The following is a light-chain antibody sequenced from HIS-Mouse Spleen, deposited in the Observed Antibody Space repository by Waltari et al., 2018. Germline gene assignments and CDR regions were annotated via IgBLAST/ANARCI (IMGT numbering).Light chain of an antibody. CDR3: CSYAGSYVV. V-gene: IGLV2-11*01. CDR1: SSDVGGYNY. CDR2: DVS. J-gene: IGLJ2*01. Sequence: QSALTQPRSVSGSPGQSVTISCTGTSSDVGGYNYVSWYQQHPGQAPKLMIYDVSKRASGVPDRVSGSKSGNTASLTISGLQAEDEADYYCCSYAGSYVVFGGGTKLTVL.